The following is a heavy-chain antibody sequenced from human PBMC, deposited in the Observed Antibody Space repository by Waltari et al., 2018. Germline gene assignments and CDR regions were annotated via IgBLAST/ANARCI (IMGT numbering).Heavy chain of an antibody. CDR3: ARDRGRGLYLDS. CDR2: SQRSGRS. Sequence: QLQLQQSGPGLVKPSESLSLTCAVSGDSMSERDWWSWVRQPPGKGLDGIGQSQRSGRSNYNPSLESRVTLSIDTSNKQFSLRLPSATAADTAVYYCARDRGRGLYLDSWGQGTLVTVSP. V-gene: IGHV4-4*02. D-gene: IGHD2-15*01. J-gene: IGHJ4*02. CDR1: GDSMSERDW.